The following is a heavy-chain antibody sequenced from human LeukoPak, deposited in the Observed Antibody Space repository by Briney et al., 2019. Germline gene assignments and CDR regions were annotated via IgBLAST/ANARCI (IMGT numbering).Heavy chain of an antibody. J-gene: IGHJ4*02. V-gene: IGHV3-30*03. Sequence: GGSLRLSCAASGFTFRSYGMHWGRQAPGKGLEWVAVISYDGSNKYFADSVKGRFTISRDNSKNTLFLQMISLRADDTAVYYCARVDDARIDYWGQGTLVTVSS. CDR3: ARVDDARIDY. CDR1: GFTFRSYG. D-gene: IGHD2-2*03. CDR2: ISYDGSNK.